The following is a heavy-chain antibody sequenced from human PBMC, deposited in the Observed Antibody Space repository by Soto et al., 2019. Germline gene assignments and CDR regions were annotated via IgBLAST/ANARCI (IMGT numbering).Heavy chain of an antibody. V-gene: IGHV4-4*02. D-gene: IGHD1-7*01. Sequence: QVHLEESGPGLVKPSGTLSLTCAVSSGPISSNDWWTWVRLPPGKRLEWVGEINQRGITNYNPSQTRSAITTVDKTQNQFSQRLTPGTAADTAVYYFAREDLGTILPYYHDMDFWGKGATVTVSS. CDR2: INQRGIT. J-gene: IGHJ6*03. CDR3: AREDLGTILPYYHDMDF. CDR1: SGPISSNDW.